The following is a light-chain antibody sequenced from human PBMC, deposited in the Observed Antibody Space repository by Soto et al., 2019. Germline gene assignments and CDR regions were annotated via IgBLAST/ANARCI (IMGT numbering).Light chain of an antibody. CDR3: CSYAGSSTFYV. Sequence: QSVLTQPASVSGSPGQSITISCTGTSSDVGSYNLVSWYQQHPGKAPKLMIYEGSKRPLGVSNRFSGSKSGNTASLTISGLQAEDEADYYCCSYAGSSTFYVFGTGTKLTVL. CDR2: EGS. J-gene: IGLJ1*01. CDR1: SSDVGSYNL. V-gene: IGLV2-23*01.